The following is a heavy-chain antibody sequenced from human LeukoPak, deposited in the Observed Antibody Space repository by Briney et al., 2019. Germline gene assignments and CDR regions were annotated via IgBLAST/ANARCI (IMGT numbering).Heavy chain of an antibody. V-gene: IGHV4-38-2*01. CDR1: GYSISSGYY. D-gene: IGHD4-23*01. Sequence: PSETLSLTCAVSGYSISSGYYWGWIRQPPGKGLEWIGSIYHSGSTYYNPSLKSRVTISVDTSKSQFSLKLSSVTAADTAVYYCAWRGDYGGPPGAFDIWGQGTMVTVSS. J-gene: IGHJ3*02. CDR2: IYHSGST. CDR3: AWRGDYGGPPGAFDI.